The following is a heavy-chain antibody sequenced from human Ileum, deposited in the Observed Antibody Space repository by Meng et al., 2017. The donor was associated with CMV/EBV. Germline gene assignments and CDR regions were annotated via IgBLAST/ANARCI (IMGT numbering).Heavy chain of an antibody. Sequence: GGSLRLSCAASGFTFSNACMTWVRQAPGKGLEWVGRIKSKTDGGTTDYTAPVKGRFTISRDDSRNTLFLQMNSLKTEDTAVYYCSTAFYDFWSGYYYFDYWGQGTLVTVSS. CDR1: GFTFSNAC. CDR2: IKSKTDGGTT. J-gene: IGHJ4*02. CDR3: STAFYDFWSGYYYFDY. D-gene: IGHD3-3*01. V-gene: IGHV3-15*01.